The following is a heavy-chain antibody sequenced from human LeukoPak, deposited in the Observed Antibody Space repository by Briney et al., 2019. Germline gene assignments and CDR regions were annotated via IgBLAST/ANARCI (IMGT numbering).Heavy chain of an antibody. D-gene: IGHD6-19*01. J-gene: IGHJ4*02. V-gene: IGHV3-21*01. CDR1: GFTFSSYS. CDR3: ARDLRSSGWYYFDY. Sequence: GGSLRLSCAASGFTFSSYSMNWVRQTPGKGLEWVSSISGSSTYIYYADSVKGRFTISRDNPKNSLYLQMNSLRAEDTAVYYCARDLRSSGWYYFDYWGQGTLVTVSS. CDR2: ISGSSTYI.